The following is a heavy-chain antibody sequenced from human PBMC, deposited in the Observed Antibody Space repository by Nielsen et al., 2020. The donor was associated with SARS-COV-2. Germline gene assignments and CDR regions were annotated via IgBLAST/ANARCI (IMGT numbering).Heavy chain of an antibody. D-gene: IGHD5-18*01. Sequence: GSLRLSCTVSGGSISSYYWSWIRQPPGKGLEWIGCIYYSGSTNYNPSLKSRVTISVDTSKNQFSLKLSSVTAADTAVYYCARDQLWSSGYMDVWGKGTTVTVSS. CDR2: IYYSGST. CDR1: GGSISSYY. V-gene: IGHV4-59*12. J-gene: IGHJ6*03. CDR3: ARDQLWSSGYMDV.